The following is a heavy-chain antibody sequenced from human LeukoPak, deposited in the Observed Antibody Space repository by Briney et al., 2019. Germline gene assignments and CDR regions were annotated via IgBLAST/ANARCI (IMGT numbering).Heavy chain of an antibody. Sequence: PGGSLRLSCAASGFTFSSYGMHWVRQAPGKGLEWVAFIRYDGSNKYYADSVKGRFTISRDNSKNTLYLQMNSLRAEGTAVYYCASGTIAVEEYRGQGTLVTVSS. D-gene: IGHD6-19*01. CDR1: GFTFSSYG. V-gene: IGHV3-30*02. CDR3: ASGTIAVEEY. CDR2: IRYDGSNK. J-gene: IGHJ4*02.